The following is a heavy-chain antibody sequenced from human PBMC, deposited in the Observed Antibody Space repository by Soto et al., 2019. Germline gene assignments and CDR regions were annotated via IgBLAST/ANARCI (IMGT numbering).Heavy chain of an antibody. CDR1: GGSISSSSYY. J-gene: IGHJ5*02. Sequence: PSETLSLTCTVSGGSISSSSYYWCWIRHPPGKGLEWIGSIYYSGSTYYNPSLKSRVTISVDTSKNQFSLKLSSVTAADTAVYYCARLWGYSSSGGLNWFDPWGQGTLVIVSS. CDR3: ARLWGYSSSGGLNWFDP. CDR2: IYYSGST. V-gene: IGHV4-39*01. D-gene: IGHD6-6*01.